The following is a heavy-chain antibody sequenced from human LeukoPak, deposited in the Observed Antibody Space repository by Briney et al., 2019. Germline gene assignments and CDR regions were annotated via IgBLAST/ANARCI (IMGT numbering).Heavy chain of an antibody. J-gene: IGHJ4*02. CDR1: GFTFSSYA. V-gene: IGHV3-23*01. CDR3: ATKLGSVYDYVY. Sequence: GGSLRLSCAASGFTFSSYAMSWVRQAPGKGLEWVSAISGSGGSTFYAVSVRGRFTISRDNSKNTLYLQMNSLRAEGTAVYYCATKLGSVYDYVYWGQGTLVTVSS. CDR2: ISGSGGST. D-gene: IGHD5/OR15-5a*01.